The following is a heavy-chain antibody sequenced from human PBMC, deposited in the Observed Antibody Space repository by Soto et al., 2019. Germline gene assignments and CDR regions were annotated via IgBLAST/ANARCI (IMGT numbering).Heavy chain of an antibody. CDR1: GDTFTFYS. CDR2: IKPILSMS. CDR3: ASSYGSGYRAFDY. D-gene: IGHD3-10*01. Sequence: QVHLVQSGAEVKKPGSSVRVSCKASGDTFTFYSINWVRQAPGLGLEWMGRIKPILSMSNYSQRFQGRVTMTADKSTSTAYMEMSSLRSEDTAMYYCASSYGSGYRAFDYWGQGALVTVSS. V-gene: IGHV1-69*02. J-gene: IGHJ4*02.